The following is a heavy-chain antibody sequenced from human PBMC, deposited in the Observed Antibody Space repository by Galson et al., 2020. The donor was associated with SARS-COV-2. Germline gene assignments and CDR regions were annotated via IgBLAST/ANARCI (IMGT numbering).Heavy chain of an antibody. V-gene: IGHV1-24*01. D-gene: IGHD2-21*02. Sequence: ASVKVSCKVSGYTLTELSMHWVRQAPGKGLEWMGGFDPEDAETIYAQKFQGRVTMTEDTSTDTAYMELSSLRSEDTAVYYCASSFVVVTAPDGYYYGMDVWGQGTTVTVSS. CDR2: FDPEDAET. J-gene: IGHJ6*02. CDR3: ASSFVVVTAPDGYYYGMDV. CDR1: GYTLTELS.